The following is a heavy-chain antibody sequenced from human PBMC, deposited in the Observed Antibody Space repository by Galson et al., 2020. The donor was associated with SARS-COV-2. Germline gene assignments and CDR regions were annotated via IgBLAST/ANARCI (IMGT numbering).Heavy chain of an antibody. J-gene: IGHJ6*02. CDR3: ARDGIAAVLDYYGMDV. CDR2: IYYSGST. V-gene: IGHV4-39*07. CDR1: GGSIRSRTYY. Sequence: SETLSLTCTLSGGSIRSRTYYWGWIRQPPWKGLEWIGSIYYSGSTYYNPSLKSRVTISVDTSKNRFSLKLSSVTAADTAVYYCARDGIAAVLDYYGMDVWGQGTTVTVPS. D-gene: IGHD6-13*01.